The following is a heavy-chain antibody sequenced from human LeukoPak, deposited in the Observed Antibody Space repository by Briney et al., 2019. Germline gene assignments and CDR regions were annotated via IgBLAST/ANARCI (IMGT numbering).Heavy chain of an antibody. J-gene: IGHJ5*02. Sequence: SETLSLTCTVSGGSISSSSYFWGWIRQPPGKGLEWIGEINHSGSTNYNPSLKSRVTISVDTSKNQFSLKLSSVTAADTAVYYCARGIQALWSGRFDPWGQGTLVTVSS. CDR2: INHSGST. V-gene: IGHV4-39*07. D-gene: IGHD3-3*01. CDR3: ARGIQALWSGRFDP. CDR1: GGSISSSSYF.